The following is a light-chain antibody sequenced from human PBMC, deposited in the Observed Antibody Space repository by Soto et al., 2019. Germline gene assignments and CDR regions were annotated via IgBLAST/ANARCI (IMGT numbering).Light chain of an antibody. V-gene: IGLV2-23*01. Sequence: QSALTQPASVSGSPGQSITISCTGTSSDVGSYNLVSWYQQHPGKAPKLMIYEGSKRPSGVSNRFSGSKSGNTASLTISRLQAEDEADYCCCSYADSSTHHSRFGTGTKVTVL. CDR1: SSDVGSYNL. CDR3: CSYADSSTHHSR. J-gene: IGLJ1*01. CDR2: EGS.